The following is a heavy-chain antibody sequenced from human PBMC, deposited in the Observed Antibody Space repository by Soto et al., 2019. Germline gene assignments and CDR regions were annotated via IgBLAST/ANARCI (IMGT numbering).Heavy chain of an antibody. J-gene: IGHJ4*02. D-gene: IGHD6-19*01. V-gene: IGHV4-4*01. CDR3: ARSLGWYAIDY. CDR2: MSHIGSV. CDR1: GVSIGSNYY. Sequence: QVLLQESGPGLVQPSGILSLSCVDSGVSIGSNYYWGWVRQSPGKGLEWLGDMSHIGSVNYNPSLKSRVTIPMDKSQNQFSLKLNSVTAADTAVYCCARSLGWYAIDYWGQGTLVIVSS.